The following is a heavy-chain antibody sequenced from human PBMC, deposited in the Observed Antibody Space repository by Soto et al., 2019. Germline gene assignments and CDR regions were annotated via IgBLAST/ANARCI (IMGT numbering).Heavy chain of an antibody. J-gene: IGHJ4*02. CDR2: VNDSGST. CDR3: ARGVVRRVIIQYTSFFDY. Sequence: PXETLYLTCAVDGWSFSGYYWSWIRQPPGKRPEWIGEVNDSGSTNYNPSLRSRVTISVDTSKNQFSLKVRSVTAADTAVYYCARGVVRRVIIQYTSFFDYSALGTSATVSS. V-gene: IGHV4-34*01. D-gene: IGHD3-10*01. CDR1: GWSFSGYY.